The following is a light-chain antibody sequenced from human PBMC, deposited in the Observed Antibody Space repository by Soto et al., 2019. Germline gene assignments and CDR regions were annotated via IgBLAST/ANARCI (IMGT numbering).Light chain of an antibody. CDR1: STDFVSYNR. V-gene: IGLV2-18*01. CDR3: TLYTSENTYV. CDR2: AAS. J-gene: IGLJ1*01. Sequence: QSVLTQPPSVSGSPGQSVTISCTGTSTDFVSYNRVSWYQQPPGTAPKLIIYAASNRPSGVPDRFSGSKSGNTASLTISGLQAADEADYYCTLYTSENTYVFGTGTKATVL.